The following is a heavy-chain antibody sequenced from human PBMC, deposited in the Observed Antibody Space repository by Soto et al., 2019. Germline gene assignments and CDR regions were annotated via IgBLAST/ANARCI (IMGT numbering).Heavy chain of an antibody. Sequence: SETLSLTCAVSGGSISSGGYSWSWIRQPPGKGLEWIGYIYHSGSTNYNPSLKSRVTISVDKSKNQFSLKLSSVTAADTAVYYCARDPVGTNDYWGQGTLVTVSS. CDR3: ARDPVGTNDY. D-gene: IGHD2-8*01. V-gene: IGHV4-30-2*01. J-gene: IGHJ4*02. CDR2: IYHSGST. CDR1: GGSISSGGYS.